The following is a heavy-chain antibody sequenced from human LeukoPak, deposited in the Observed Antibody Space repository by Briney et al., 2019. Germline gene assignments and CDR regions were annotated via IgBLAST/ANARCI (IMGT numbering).Heavy chain of an antibody. D-gene: IGHD2-21*02. CDR2: IKQDGSEK. J-gene: IGHJ2*01. V-gene: IGHV3-7*03. CDR3: ARTVVPDF. Sequence: TGGSLRLSCAASGFIFSTYSMNWVRQAPGKGLEWVANIKQDGSEKYYVDSVKGRFTISRDNAKNSLYLQMNSLRAEDTAVYYCARTVVPDFWGRGTLVTVSS. CDR1: GFIFSTYS.